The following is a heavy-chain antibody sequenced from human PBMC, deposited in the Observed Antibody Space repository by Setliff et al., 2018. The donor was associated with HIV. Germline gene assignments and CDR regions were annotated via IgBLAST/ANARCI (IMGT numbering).Heavy chain of an antibody. Sequence: GGSLRLSCAASGFTFSNYEMSWVRQAPGKGPEWVSYITGSGDTIYYADSVKGRFTMSRDNAKDSVYLQMNSLRAEDTAVYYCVRDDSYGTILYYYNGMDVWGQGTTVTVSS. J-gene: IGHJ6*02. V-gene: IGHV3-48*03. CDR3: VRDDSYGTILYYYNGMDV. CDR2: ITGSGDTI. CDR1: GFTFSNYE. D-gene: IGHD5-18*01.